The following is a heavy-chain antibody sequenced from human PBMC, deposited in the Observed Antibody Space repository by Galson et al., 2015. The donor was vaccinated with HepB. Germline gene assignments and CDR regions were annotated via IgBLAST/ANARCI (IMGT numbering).Heavy chain of an antibody. D-gene: IGHD3-9*01. CDR1: GFTFSGHN. Sequence: SLRLSCAASGFTFSGHNMHWVRQAPVKGLEWLAIISPDGNTAYYADSVKGRFTISRDNSKNRLFLQVDGLRPEDTAMHYCAKDFQWNFDLWGQGTLVTVAS. J-gene: IGHJ4*02. CDR2: ISPDGNTA. V-gene: IGHV3-30*13. CDR3: AKDFQWNFDL.